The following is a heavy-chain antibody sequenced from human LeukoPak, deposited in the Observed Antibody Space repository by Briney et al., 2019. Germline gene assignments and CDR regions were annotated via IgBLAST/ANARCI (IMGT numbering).Heavy chain of an antibody. Sequence: SETLSLTCTVSGVSISSGTNYWSWIRQPAGKGLEWIGRIYSSGSTNSNPSLKSRVTMSLDTSKNQFSLTLSSVTAADTAIYFCAWNHYMDVWGKGTPVTISS. D-gene: IGHD1-1*01. J-gene: IGHJ6*03. CDR3: AWNHYMDV. CDR2: IYSSGST. CDR1: GVSISSGTNY. V-gene: IGHV4-61*02.